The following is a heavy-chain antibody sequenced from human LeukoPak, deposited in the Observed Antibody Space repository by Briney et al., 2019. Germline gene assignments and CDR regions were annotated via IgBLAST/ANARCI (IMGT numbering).Heavy chain of an antibody. CDR3: ARRAGAYSHPYDY. Sequence: GESLKISCKGSGYSFSSYWIAWVRQMPGKGLEWMGIIYPGDSDTRYSPSFQGQVTISADKSISTAYLQWSSLKASDTAMYYCARRAGAYSHPYDYWGQGTLVTVSS. J-gene: IGHJ4*02. CDR2: IYPGDSDT. V-gene: IGHV5-51*01. D-gene: IGHD4/OR15-4a*01. CDR1: GYSFSSYW.